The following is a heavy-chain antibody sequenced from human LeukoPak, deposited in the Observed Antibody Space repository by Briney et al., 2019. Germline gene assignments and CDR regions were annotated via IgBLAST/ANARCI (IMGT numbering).Heavy chain of an antibody. CDR3: ARVKRVYCGGDCYHNAFDI. CDR1: GGSISSHY. J-gene: IGHJ3*02. Sequence: SETLSLTCTVSGGSISSHYWSWIRQPPGKGLEWIGYIYYSGSTNYNPSLKSRVTISVDTSKNQFSLKLSSVTAADTAVYYCARVKRVYCGGDCYHNAFDIWGQGTMVTVSS. D-gene: IGHD2-21*01. CDR2: IYYSGST. V-gene: IGHV4-59*11.